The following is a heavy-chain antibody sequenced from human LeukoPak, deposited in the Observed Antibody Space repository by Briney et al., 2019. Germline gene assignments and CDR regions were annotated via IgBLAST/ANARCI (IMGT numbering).Heavy chain of an antibody. D-gene: IGHD3-3*01. J-gene: IGHJ4*02. CDR3: AGLRVARGYYFDY. CDR1: GGSISSSSYH. V-gene: IGHV4-39*01. Sequence: PSETLSLTCTVSGGSISSSSYHWGWIRQPPGKGLEWIGSLYYSGSTYYNPSLKSRVTISVDTSKNQFSLKLSSVTAADTAVYYCAGLRVARGYYFDYWGQGTLVTVSS. CDR2: LYYSGST.